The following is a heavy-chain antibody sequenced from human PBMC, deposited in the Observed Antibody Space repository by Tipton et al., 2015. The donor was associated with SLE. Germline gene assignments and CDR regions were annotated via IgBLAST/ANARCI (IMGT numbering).Heavy chain of an antibody. CDR1: GFTFSSYA. J-gene: IGHJ4*02. D-gene: IGHD6-13*01. CDR2: ISGSGGST. V-gene: IGHV3-23*01. CDR3: AKDLGYSSSWYFFDY. Sequence: GSLRLSCAASGFTFSSYAMYWVRQAPGKGLEWVSAISGSGGSTYYADSVKGRFTISRDNSKNTLYLQMNSLRAEDTAVYYCAKDLGYSSSWYFFDYWGQGTLVTVTS.